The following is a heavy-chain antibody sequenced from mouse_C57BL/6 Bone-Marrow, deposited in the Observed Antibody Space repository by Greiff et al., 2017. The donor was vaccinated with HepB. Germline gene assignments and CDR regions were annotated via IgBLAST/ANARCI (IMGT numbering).Heavy chain of an antibody. CDR2: ISYDGSN. CDR1: GYSITSGYY. V-gene: IGHV3-6*01. Sequence: ESGPGLVKPSQSLSLTCSVTGYSITSGYYWNWIRQFPGNKLEWMGYISYDGSNNYNPSLKNRISITRDTSKNQFFLKLNSVTTEDTATYYCARVRFYDYDYWGQGTTLTVSS. CDR3: ARVRFYDYDY. J-gene: IGHJ2*01. D-gene: IGHD2-4*01.